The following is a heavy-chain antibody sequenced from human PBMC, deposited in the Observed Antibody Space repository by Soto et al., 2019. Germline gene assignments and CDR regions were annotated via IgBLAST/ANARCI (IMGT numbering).Heavy chain of an antibody. J-gene: IGHJ4*02. Sequence: PSETLSLTCSVSGGSITSETYSWDWIRQPPGQGLEWIGSIYYTGRTYYNPSLKSRLTMSVETSKNQFSLRLTSVTASDTAVYYCARLRGGGIENPWGFFDYWGQGTLVTVSS. D-gene: IGHD1-26*01. CDR3: ARLRGGGIENPWGFFDY. CDR1: GGSITSETYS. CDR2: IYYTGRT. V-gene: IGHV4-39*01.